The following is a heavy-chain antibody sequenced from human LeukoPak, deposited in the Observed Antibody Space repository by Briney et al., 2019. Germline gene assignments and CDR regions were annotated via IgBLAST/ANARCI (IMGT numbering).Heavy chain of an antibody. CDR1: GGTFSSYA. D-gene: IGHD3-16*02. CDR2: IIPIFGTA. Sequence: SVKVSCKASGGTFSSYAISWVRQAPGQGLEWMGGIIPIFGTANYAQKFQGRVTITADESTSTAYMELSSLRSEDTAVYYCASQTPSFSWFDPWGQGTLVTVSS. CDR3: ASQTPSFSWFDP. V-gene: IGHV1-69*13. J-gene: IGHJ5*02.